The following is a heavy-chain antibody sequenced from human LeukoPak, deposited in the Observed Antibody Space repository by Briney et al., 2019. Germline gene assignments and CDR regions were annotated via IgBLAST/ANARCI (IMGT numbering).Heavy chain of an antibody. CDR2: ISYSGTTM. J-gene: IGHJ4*02. CDR1: GFSFREYA. D-gene: IGHD5-24*01. CDR3: TRGERWLQSEPETVDY. V-gene: IGHV3-48*01. Sequence: PGGSLRLSCAASGFSFREYAMNWVRQAPGEGLEWVSYISYSGTTMYYADSVKGRFIISRDNAKNSLYLQMNSLRVEDTAAYYCTRGERWLQSEPETVDYWGQGTLVTVSS.